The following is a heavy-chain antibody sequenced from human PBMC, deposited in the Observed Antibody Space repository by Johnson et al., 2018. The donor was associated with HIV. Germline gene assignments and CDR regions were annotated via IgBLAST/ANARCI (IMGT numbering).Heavy chain of an antibody. J-gene: IGHJ3*02. D-gene: IGHD5-12*01. V-gene: IGHV3-66*02. CDR2: IYSGGST. CDR3: ARGRGYSGYDPPAAFDI. CDR1: GFTVSSNY. Sequence: VQLVESGGGVVQPGRSLRLSCAASGFTVSSNYMSWVRQAPGKGLEWVSVIYSGGSTYYADSVKGRFTISRDNSKNTLYLQMNSLRAEDTAVYYCARGRGYSGYDPPAAFDIWGQGTRVTVSS.